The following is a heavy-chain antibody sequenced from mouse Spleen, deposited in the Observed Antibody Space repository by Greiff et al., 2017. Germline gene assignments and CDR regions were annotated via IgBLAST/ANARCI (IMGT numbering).Heavy chain of an antibody. V-gene: IGHV1-52*01. CDR1: GYTFTSYW. CDR3: ARRIYSYYSYDGYFDY. D-gene: IGHD2-12*01. J-gene: IGHJ2*01. CDR2: IDPSDSET. Sequence: QVQLQQPGAELVRPGSSVKLSCKASGYTFTSYWMHWVKQRPIQGLEWIGNIDPSDSETHYNQKFKDKATLTVDKSSSTAYMQLSSLTSEDSAVYYCARRIYSYYSYDGYFDYWGQGTTLTVSS.